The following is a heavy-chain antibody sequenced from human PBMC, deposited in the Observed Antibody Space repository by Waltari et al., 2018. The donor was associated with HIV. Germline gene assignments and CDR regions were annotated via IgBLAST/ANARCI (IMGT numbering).Heavy chain of an antibody. Sequence: VQPGGSLRLSCAASGFTFSSYEMNWVRQAPGKGLEWVSYISSSGSTIYFPDSVKGRFTMSRDNAKNSLYLRMNSLRAEDTAVYYCARAFMIRGTGAFDIWGQGTMVTVSS. V-gene: IGHV3-48*03. CDR3: ARAFMIRGTGAFDI. D-gene: IGHD3-10*01. J-gene: IGHJ3*02. CDR2: ISSSGSTI. CDR1: GFTFSSYE.